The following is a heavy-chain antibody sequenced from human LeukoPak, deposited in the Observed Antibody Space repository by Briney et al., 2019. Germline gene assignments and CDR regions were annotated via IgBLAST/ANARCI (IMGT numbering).Heavy chain of an antibody. CDR3: ARGEDSSSWYLASLNY. Sequence: PSETLSLTCAVSGGSISSGGYSWSWIRQPPGKGLEWIGYIYHSGSTYYNPSLKSRVTISVDRSKNQFSLKLSSVTAADTAVYYGARGEDSSSWYLASLNYWGQGTLGTVSS. V-gene: IGHV4-30-2*01. D-gene: IGHD6-13*01. J-gene: IGHJ4*02. CDR1: GGSISSGGYS. CDR2: IYHSGST.